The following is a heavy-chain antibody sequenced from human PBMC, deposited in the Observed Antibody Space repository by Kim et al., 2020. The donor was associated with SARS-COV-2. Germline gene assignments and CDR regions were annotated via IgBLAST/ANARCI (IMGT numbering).Heavy chain of an antibody. J-gene: IGHJ4*02. CDR1: GYTFTTYN. CDR3: VTGGGPA. V-gene: IGHV1-3*04. D-gene: IGHD5-12*01. CDR2: INSGKGNT. Sequence: ASVKVSCKASGYTFTTYNIHWLLQSPLHGLDLIGWINSGKGNTKYSQKFQGRVSISRDISASTAYMDLSSLGSEDTAIYYCVTGGGPAWGQGTLVTVSS.